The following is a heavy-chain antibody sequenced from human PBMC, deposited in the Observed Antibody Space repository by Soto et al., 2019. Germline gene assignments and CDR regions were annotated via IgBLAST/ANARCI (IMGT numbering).Heavy chain of an antibody. J-gene: IGHJ4*02. CDR1: GFTFSSYG. CDR2: IWYDGSNK. CDR3: ARDKPGGIDY. Sequence: QVQLVESGGGAVQPGRSLRLSCAASGFTFSSYGMHWVRQAPGKGLEWVAVIWYDGSNKYYADSVKGRFTISRDNSKNTLYLQMNSLRAEDTAVYYCARDKPGGIDYWGQGTLVTVSS. V-gene: IGHV3-33*01. D-gene: IGHD1-26*01.